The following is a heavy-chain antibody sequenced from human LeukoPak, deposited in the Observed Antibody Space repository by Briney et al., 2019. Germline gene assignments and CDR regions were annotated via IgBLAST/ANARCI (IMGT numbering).Heavy chain of an antibody. CDR3: ARDPNSYGTPYFDY. V-gene: IGHV1-2*02. CDR2: INPNSGGT. D-gene: IGHD5-18*01. CDR1: GYTFTSYY. J-gene: IGHJ4*02. Sequence: GASVKVSCKASGYTFTSYYMHWVRQAPGQGLEWMGWINPNSGGTNYAQKFQGRVTMTRDTSISTAYMELSRLRSDDTAVYYCARDPNSYGTPYFDYWGQGTLVTVSS.